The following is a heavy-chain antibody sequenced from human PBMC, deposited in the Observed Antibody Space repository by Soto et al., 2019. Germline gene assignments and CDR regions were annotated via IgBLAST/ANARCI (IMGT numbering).Heavy chain of an antibody. CDR2: IYHSGST. CDR3: ATREGLPDPLDV. CDR1: GGSISSSQW. D-gene: IGHD1-26*01. Sequence: QVQLQDSGPGLVKPSETMSLTCVVSGGSISSSQWWSWVRQSPGKGLEWIGEIYHSGSTNYNPSLSSRVSLSLDKSKNHFSLKLTSVTAAETAGYYCATREGLPDPLDVWGQGTMVTVSS. V-gene: IGHV4-4*02. J-gene: IGHJ3*01.